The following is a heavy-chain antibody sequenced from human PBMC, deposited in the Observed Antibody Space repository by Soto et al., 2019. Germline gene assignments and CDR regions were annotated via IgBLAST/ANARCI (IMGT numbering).Heavy chain of an antibody. CDR3: AKTRGAMIYAISVYGMDV. CDR1: GFSFSSFA. Sequence: EVQLLESGGGFIHPGGSLRLSCAASGFSFSSFAMNWVRQAPGKGLEWVSIISGGADSTFYADSVKGRFTISRDNPKSTLYLQINSLRAEDTAVYYCAKTRGAMIYAISVYGMDVWGQGTTVTVSS. D-gene: IGHD2-8*01. V-gene: IGHV3-23*01. CDR2: ISGGADST. J-gene: IGHJ6*02.